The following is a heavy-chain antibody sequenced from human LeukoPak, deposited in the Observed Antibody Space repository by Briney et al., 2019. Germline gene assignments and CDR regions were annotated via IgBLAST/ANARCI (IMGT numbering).Heavy chain of an antibody. J-gene: IGHJ4*02. CDR3: AKGLGNYSDY. V-gene: IGHV3-30*18. CDR2: ISYDGSNK. CDR1: GFTFSSYG. Sequence: PGGSLRLSCAASGFTFSSYGMHWVRQAPGKGLEWVALISYDGSNKYYAGSVKGRFTISRDNSKNTLYLQMNSLRKADTAVYYCAKGLGNYSDYWGQGTLVTVSS. D-gene: IGHD7-27*01.